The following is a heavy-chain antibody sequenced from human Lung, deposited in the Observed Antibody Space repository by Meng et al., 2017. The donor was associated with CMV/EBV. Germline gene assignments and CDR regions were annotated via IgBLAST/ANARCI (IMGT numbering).Heavy chain of an antibody. CDR2: IYYSGST. V-gene: IGHV4-59*01. CDR3: ARGEEEWLLSCEP. D-gene: IGHD3-3*01. CDR1: GGSISSYY. Sequence: SETLSLTCTVSGGSISSYYWSWIRQPPGKGLEWIGYIYYSGSTNYNPSLKSRVTISVDTSKNQFSLKLSSVTAADTAVCYCARGEEEWLLSCEPWGQVNXLTVDS. J-gene: IGHJ5*02.